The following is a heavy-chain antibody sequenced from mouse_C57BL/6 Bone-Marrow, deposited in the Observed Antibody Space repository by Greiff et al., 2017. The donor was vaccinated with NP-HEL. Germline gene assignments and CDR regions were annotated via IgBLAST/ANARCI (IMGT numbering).Heavy chain of an antibody. J-gene: IGHJ3*01. CDR3: ARDGYSPAWFAY. CDR1: GYTFTSYW. Sequence: QVQLQQPGAELVKPGASVKMSCKASGYTFTSYWITWVKHRPGQGLEWIGDIYPGSGSTNYNEKFKSKATLTVDTSSSTAYMQLSSLTSEDSAVYYCARDGYSPAWFAYWGQGTLVTVSA. D-gene: IGHD2-3*01. CDR2: IYPGSGST. V-gene: IGHV1-55*01.